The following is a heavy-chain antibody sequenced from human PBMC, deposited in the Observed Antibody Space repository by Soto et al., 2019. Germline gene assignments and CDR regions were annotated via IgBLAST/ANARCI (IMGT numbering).Heavy chain of an antibody. CDR1: GFTFNSYS. CDR3: VRSKGGYSYGSPCDD. Sequence: GGSLRLSCAVSGFTFNSYSMNWVRQAPGKGLEWVSCISSFSNYMYYTDSVKGRFTTSRDNAENSLYLQMNSLRAEDTALYYYVRSKGGYSYGSPCDDGVQGTLVTVSS. J-gene: IGHJ4*02. D-gene: IGHD5-18*01. CDR2: ISSFSNYM. V-gene: IGHV3-21*04.